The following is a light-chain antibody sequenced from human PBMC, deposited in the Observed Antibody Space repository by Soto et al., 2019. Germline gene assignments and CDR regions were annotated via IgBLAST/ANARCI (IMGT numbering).Light chain of an antibody. V-gene: IGKV1-8*01. CDR2: AAS. J-gene: IGKJ5*01. CDR1: QGISSY. CDR3: QQYHSYLIT. Sequence: AIRMTQSPSSLSASTGDRVTITCRASQGISSYLAWYQQKPGKAPKLLIYAASTLQSGVPSRFSGSGSGTDFTLTISCLQSEDFATYYCQQYHSYLITFGQGTRLEIK.